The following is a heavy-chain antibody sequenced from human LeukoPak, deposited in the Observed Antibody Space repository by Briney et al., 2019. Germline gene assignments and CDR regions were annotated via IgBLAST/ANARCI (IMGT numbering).Heavy chain of an antibody. CDR2: IHHSGSA. D-gene: IGHD4-17*01. Sequence: SETLSLTCTVSGYSITSGYYWGWIRQSPGKGLEWIGSIHHSGSAYYNPSLKTRVIISVDTSENQFSLNLTSVTAADTARYYCAKDMTTNWFDPWGQGTLVTVSS. V-gene: IGHV4-38-2*02. J-gene: IGHJ5*02. CDR3: AKDMTTNWFDP. CDR1: GYSITSGYY.